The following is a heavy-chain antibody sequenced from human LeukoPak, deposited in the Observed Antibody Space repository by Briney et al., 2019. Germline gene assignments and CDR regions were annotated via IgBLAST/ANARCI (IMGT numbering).Heavy chain of an antibody. D-gene: IGHD3-3*01. CDR2: ISAYNGNT. V-gene: IGHV1-18*01. J-gene: IGHJ6*03. Sequence: ASVKVSCKASGYTFTSYGISWVRQAPGQGLEWMGWISAYNGNTDYAQKLQGRVTMTTDTSTSTAYMELRSLRSDDTAVYYCARALLAGDAFWSGYYWGYYMDVWGKGTTVTVSS. CDR3: ARALLAGDAFWSGYYWGYYMDV. CDR1: GYTFTSYG.